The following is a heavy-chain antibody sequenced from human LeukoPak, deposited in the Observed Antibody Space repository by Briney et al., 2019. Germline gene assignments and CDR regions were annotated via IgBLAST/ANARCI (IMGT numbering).Heavy chain of an antibody. CDR3: ARERQLEMATIGDYYYYMDV. V-gene: IGHV1-8*01. J-gene: IGHJ6*03. CDR2: MNPNSGNT. D-gene: IGHD5-24*01. CDR1: GYTFTSYD. Sequence: ASVKVSCKASGYTFTSYDINWVRQATGQGLEWMGWMNPNSGNTGYAQKFQGRVTMTRDTSISTAYMELSRLRSDDTAVYYCARERQLEMATIGDYYYYMDVWGKGTTVTVSS.